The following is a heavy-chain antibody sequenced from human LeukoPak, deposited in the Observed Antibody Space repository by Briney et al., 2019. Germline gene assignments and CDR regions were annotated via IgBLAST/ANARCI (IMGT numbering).Heavy chain of an antibody. Sequence: ASVKVSCKASGYTFTSYGISWVRQAPGQGLEWMGWISAYNGNTNYAQKLQGRVPMTTDTSTSTAYMELRSLRSDDTAVYYCARVPGAFYGSGSRYYYYYMDVWGKGTTVTISS. CDR1: GYTFTSYG. CDR3: ARVPGAFYGSGSRYYYYYMDV. CDR2: ISAYNGNT. J-gene: IGHJ6*03. D-gene: IGHD3-10*01. V-gene: IGHV1-18*04.